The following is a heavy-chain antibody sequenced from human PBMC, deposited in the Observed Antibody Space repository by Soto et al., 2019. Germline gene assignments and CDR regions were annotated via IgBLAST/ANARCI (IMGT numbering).Heavy chain of an antibody. CDR1: GYSFTKYG. CDR2: ISAFNGNT. Sequence: APLKVSCKASGYSFTKYGVTRVRQTPGQGLEWMGWISAFNGNTHYAQKLQGRVTMTTDTSTSTVYMELRSLRSEDTVLYYSARDNNSGNHGFDFWGQGTLVTVSS. D-gene: IGHD1-26*01. CDR3: ARDNNSGNHGFDF. V-gene: IGHV1-18*01. J-gene: IGHJ4*02.